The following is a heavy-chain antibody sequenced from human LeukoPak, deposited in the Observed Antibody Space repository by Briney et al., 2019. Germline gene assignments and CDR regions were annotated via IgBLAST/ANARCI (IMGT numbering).Heavy chain of an antibody. D-gene: IGHD3-10*01. CDR1: GFTFSSYW. CDR2: ISGSGGST. J-gene: IGHJ4*02. Sequence: GGSLRLSCAASGFTFSSYWMSWVRQAPGKGLEWVSAISGSGGSTYYADSVKGRFTISRDNSKNTLYLQMNSLRAEDTAVYYCAKVLRGSGSYYLGFDYWGQGTLVTVSS. CDR3: AKVLRGSGSYYLGFDY. V-gene: IGHV3-23*01.